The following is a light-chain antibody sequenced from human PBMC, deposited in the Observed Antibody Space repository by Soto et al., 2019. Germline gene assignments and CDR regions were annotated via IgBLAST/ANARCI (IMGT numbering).Light chain of an antibody. CDR1: QSSSNW. V-gene: IGKV1-5*03. J-gene: IGKJ1*01. Sequence: DIQMTQSPSTLSASVGDRVTITCRASQSSSNWLAWYQQKPGKAPKLLIYKASSLESGVPSRFSGSGCGTGFTLTIMSPQPYVCAACYGQQYNCYSPSGTFGQGTKVEIK. CDR2: KAS. CDR3: QQYNCYSPSGT.